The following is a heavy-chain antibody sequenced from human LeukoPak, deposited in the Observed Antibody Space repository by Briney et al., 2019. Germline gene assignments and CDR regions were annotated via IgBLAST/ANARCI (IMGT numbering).Heavy chain of an antibody. Sequence: ASVKVSCKASGYTFTSYGINWLRQAPGQGLEWMGRSSLNNVNKNYIEKLQGRVTMTTDTSTSTAHMELRSLRPDDTAVYYCARDQSPLNGGYSEGAVFDCWGQGTLVTVSS. CDR1: GYTFTSYG. J-gene: IGHJ4*02. CDR2: SSLNNVNK. CDR3: ARDQSPLNGGYSEGAVFDC. V-gene: IGHV1-18*01. D-gene: IGHD5-12*01.